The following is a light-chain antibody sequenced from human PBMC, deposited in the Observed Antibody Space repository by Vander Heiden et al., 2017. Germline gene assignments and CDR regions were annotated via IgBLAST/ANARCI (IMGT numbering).Light chain of an antibody. CDR1: HGLVHSNGYNY. CDR3: REALETPQT. CDR2: LGS. Sequence: DIVMTQSPLSLPVTPGEPASISCRSSHGLVHSNGYNYLDRYLQKSVLSPQLLIYLGSNRASGVPDRITGSGSGTDFTLKISRVEAEDVGVYYCREALETPQTFRQGINAEIK. V-gene: IGKV2-28*01. J-gene: IGKJ1*01.